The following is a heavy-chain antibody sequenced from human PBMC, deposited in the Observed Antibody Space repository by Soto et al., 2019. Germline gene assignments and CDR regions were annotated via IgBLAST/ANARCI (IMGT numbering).Heavy chain of an antibody. J-gene: IGHJ3*02. V-gene: IGHV3-9*01. CDR3: AKDIGCTNGVCYKNAFDI. CDR2: ISWNSGSI. CDR1: GFTFDDYA. Sequence: EVQLVESGGGLVQPGRSLRLSCAASGFTFDDYAMHWVRQAPGKGLEWVSGISWNSGSIGYADSVKGRFTISRDNAKNSLYLQMNSLRAEYTALYYCAKDIGCTNGVCYKNAFDIWGQGTMVTVSS. D-gene: IGHD2-8*01.